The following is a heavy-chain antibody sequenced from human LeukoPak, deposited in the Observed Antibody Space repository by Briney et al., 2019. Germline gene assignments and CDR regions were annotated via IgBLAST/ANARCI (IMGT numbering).Heavy chain of an antibody. CDR3: ARDYGDYGRGWFDP. J-gene: IGHJ5*02. CDR1: GFTFSSYS. V-gene: IGHV3-21*01. D-gene: IGHD4-17*01. Sequence: PGGSLRLSCAASGFTFSSYSMNWVRQAPGKGLEWVSSISSSSSYIYYADSVKGRFTISRDNAKKSLYLQMNSLRAEDTAVYYCARDYGDYGRGWFDPWGQGTLVTVSS. CDR2: ISSSSSYI.